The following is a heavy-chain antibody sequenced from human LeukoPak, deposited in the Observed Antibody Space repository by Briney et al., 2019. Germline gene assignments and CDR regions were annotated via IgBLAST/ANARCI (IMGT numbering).Heavy chain of an antibody. J-gene: IGHJ4*02. D-gene: IGHD1-1*01. CDR2: ISKNADRT. CDR3: AKGHDTRTATLDY. CDR1: GFSFSTYA. Sequence: PGGSLRLSCAASGFSFSTYAMNWVRQAPGKGLEWVSAISKNADRTYYAASVTGRFTISRDNSKNTLYLQMNSLRAEDTALYFCAKGHDTRTATLDYWGQGTLVTVSS. V-gene: IGHV3-23*01.